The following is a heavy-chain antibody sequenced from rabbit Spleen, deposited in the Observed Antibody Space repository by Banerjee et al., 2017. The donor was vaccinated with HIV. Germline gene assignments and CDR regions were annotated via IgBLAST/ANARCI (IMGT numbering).Heavy chain of an antibody. V-gene: IGHV1S45*01. CDR3: ARDPYGRNSASGEFIL. Sequence: QEQLEESGGDLVKPEGSLTLTCTASGFSFSSSYWICWVRQAPGKGLEWIACIYAGSSGSTAYASWAKGRFTISKTSSTTVTLQMTSLTAADTATYFCARDPYGRNSASGEFILWGPGTLVTVS. CDR1: GFSFSSSYW. D-gene: IGHD1-1*01. J-gene: IGHJ4*01. CDR2: IYAGSSGST.